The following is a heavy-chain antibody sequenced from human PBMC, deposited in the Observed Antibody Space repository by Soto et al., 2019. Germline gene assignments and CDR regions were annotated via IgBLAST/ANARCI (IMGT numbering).Heavy chain of an antibody. CDR1: GFTFTTYA. Sequence: GGSLRLSCAASGFTFTTYAMSWVRQAPGKGLEWVSTIDDSGTKTFYADSVRGRVTISRDNSKSTLSLQLNSLRAEDTAVYYCANRVSRYFDYRGQGTLVTVSS. D-gene: IGHD3-3*01. J-gene: IGHJ4*02. CDR2: IDDSGTKT. CDR3: ANRVSRYFDY. V-gene: IGHV3-23*05.